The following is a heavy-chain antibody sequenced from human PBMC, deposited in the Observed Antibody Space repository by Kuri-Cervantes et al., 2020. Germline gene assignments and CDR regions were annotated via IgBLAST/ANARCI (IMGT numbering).Heavy chain of an antibody. J-gene: IGHJ4*02. Sequence: ASVKVSCKASGYTFNSYAMSWVRQAPGQGLEWMGWINTNSGKPTYAQEFKGRFMFSLDKSVSTAYLELCSLRAEDTAVYYCARAFGLSNTILTGYSGYNSSPFDYWGQGTLVTVSS. D-gene: IGHD3-9*01. V-gene: IGHV7-4-1*01. CDR3: ARAFGLSNTILTGYSGYNSSPFDY. CDR1: GYTFNSYA. CDR2: INTNSGKP.